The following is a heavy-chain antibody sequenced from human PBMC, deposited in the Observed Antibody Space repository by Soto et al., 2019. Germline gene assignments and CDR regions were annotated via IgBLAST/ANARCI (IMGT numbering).Heavy chain of an antibody. V-gene: IGHV4-59*01. J-gene: IGHJ6*02. Sequence: SEPLSLTCTVSGGSISPYYWSWIRQPPGKGLEWIGYFYYSGSTNYNPSLKSRVTISLDTSKNQFSLKLSSVTAADTAVYYCARDRGDRNDYYYGVDVWGQGTTVTVSS. D-gene: IGHD7-27*01. CDR2: FYYSGST. CDR1: GGSISPYY. CDR3: ARDRGDRNDYYYGVDV.